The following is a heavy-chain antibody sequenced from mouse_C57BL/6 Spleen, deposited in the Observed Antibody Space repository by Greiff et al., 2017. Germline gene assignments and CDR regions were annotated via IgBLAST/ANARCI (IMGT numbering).Heavy chain of an antibody. CDR2: INPSNGGT. D-gene: IGHD1-1*01. V-gene: IGHV1-53*01. CDR1: GYTFTSYW. Sequence: QVQLQQPGTELVKPGASVKLSCKASGYTFTSYWMHWVKQRPGQGLEWIGNINPSNGGTNYNEKFKSKATLTVDKSSNTSYMQLSSLTSEDSAVYYCARSATVVARRYAMDYWGQGTSVTVSS. J-gene: IGHJ4*01. CDR3: ARSATVVARRYAMDY.